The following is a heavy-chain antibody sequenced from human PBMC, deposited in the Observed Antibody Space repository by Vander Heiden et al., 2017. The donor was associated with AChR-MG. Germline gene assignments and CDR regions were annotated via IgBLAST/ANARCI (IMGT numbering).Heavy chain of an antibody. Sequence: QVQLQESGPGLVKPSETLSLTCTVSGGSISSYYWSWIRQPPGKGLEWIGYIYYSGSTNYNPSLKSRVTISVDTSKNQFSLKLSSVTAADTAVYYCARQAGGRAVAGTWWFDPWGQGTLVTVSS. CDR1: GGSISSYY. CDR3: ARQAGGRAVAGTWWFDP. D-gene: IGHD6-19*01. V-gene: IGHV4-59*08. J-gene: IGHJ5*02. CDR2: IYYSGST.